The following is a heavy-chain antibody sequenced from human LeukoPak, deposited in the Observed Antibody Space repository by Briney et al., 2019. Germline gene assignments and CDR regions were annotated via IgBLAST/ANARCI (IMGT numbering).Heavy chain of an antibody. J-gene: IGHJ4*02. CDR2: IYYSGST. D-gene: IGHD4-23*01. CDR3: ASQTPRSQLGY. Sequence: SETLSLTCTVSVGSISSSSYYWGWIRQPPGEGLEWIGCIYYSGSTYYNPSLKSRVTISVNPSKNQFSLKLSSVTAAHTAVYYCASQTPRSQLGYWGQGTLVTVSS. V-gene: IGHV4-39*07. CDR1: VGSISSSSYY.